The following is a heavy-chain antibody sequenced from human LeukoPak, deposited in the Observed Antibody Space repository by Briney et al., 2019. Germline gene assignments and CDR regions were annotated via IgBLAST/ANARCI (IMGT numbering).Heavy chain of an antibody. V-gene: IGHV5-51*01. Sequence: GESLKISCKGFGYSFTSYWIGWVRQMPGKGLEWMGIIYPGDSDTRYSPSFQGQVTISADKSISTAYLQWSSLKASDTAMYYCASTGCSGGSCYSIYFQHWGQGTLVTVSS. CDR2: IYPGDSDT. CDR1: GYSFTSYW. CDR3: ASTGCSGGSCYSIYFQH. D-gene: IGHD2-15*01. J-gene: IGHJ1*01.